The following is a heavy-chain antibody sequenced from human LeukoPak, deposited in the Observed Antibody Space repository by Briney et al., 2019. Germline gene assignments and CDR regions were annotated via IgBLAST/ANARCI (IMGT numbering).Heavy chain of an antibody. D-gene: IGHD6-19*01. Sequence: GGSLRLSCAASGFTFSSYWMHWVRQAPGKGLVWVSRINSDGSSTSYADSVKGRFTISRDNAKNTLYLQMNSLRAEDTAVYYCARSIAVAGTTIDYWGQGTLVTVSS. CDR2: INSDGSST. CDR3: ARSIAVAGTTIDY. V-gene: IGHV3-74*01. CDR1: GFTFSSYW. J-gene: IGHJ4*02.